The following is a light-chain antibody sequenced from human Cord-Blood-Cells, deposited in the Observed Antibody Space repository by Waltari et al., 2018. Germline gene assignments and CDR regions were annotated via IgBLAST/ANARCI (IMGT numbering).Light chain of an antibody. J-gene: IGLJ2*01. CDR1: SSDVGGYNY. V-gene: IGLV2-11*01. CDR2: DVS. CDR3: CSYAGSYTFDVV. Sequence: QSALTQPRSVSGSPGQSVTISCPGTSSDVGGYNYVSWYKQHPGKAPKLMIYDVSKRPSGVPDRFSGSKSGNTASLTISGLQAEDEADYYCCSYAGSYTFDVVFGGGTKLTVL.